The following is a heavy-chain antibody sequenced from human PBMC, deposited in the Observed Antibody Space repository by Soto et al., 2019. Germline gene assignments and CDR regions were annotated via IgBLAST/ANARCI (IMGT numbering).Heavy chain of an antibody. J-gene: IGHJ4*02. Sequence: EVQLVESGGGLVQPGGSLRLSCAASGFTFSSYSMNWVRQAPGKGLEWVSYISSSSSTIYYADSVKGRFTISRDNAKNSLYLQMNSLRDEDTAVYYCARDFPVRVAAATIDYWGQGTLVTVSS. CDR1: GFTFSSYS. CDR3: ARDFPVRVAAATIDY. D-gene: IGHD2-15*01. CDR2: ISSSSSTI. V-gene: IGHV3-48*02.